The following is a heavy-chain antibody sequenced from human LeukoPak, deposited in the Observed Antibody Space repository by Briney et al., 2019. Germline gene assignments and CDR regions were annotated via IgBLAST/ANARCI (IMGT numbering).Heavy chain of an antibody. Sequence: PSETLSLTCAVYGGSFSGYYWSWIRQPPGKGLEWIGEINHSGSTNYNPSLKSRVTISVDTSENQFSLKLSSVTAADTAVYYCARGRGISTTLDYWGQGTLVTVSS. J-gene: IGHJ4*02. CDR1: GGSFSGYY. CDR3: ARGRGISTTLDY. CDR2: INHSGST. V-gene: IGHV4-34*01. D-gene: IGHD1-1*01.